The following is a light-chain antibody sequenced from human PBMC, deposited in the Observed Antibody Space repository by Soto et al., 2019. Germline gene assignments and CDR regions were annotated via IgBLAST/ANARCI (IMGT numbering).Light chain of an antibody. V-gene: IGKV3-11*01. Sequence: PGERATLSCRASPSVDIYLAWYQQKPGQAPRLLIYDASNRATGIPPRFSGSGSGTDFTLTISSLEPEDFAVYYCQQRKYWPPITFGQGTRLDIK. J-gene: IGKJ5*01. CDR3: QQRKYWPPIT. CDR1: PSVDIY. CDR2: DAS.